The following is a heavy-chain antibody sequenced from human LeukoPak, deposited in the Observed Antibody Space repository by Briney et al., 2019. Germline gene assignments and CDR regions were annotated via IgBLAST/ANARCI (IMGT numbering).Heavy chain of an antibody. Sequence: GGSLRLSCAASGFTFSTYAMSWVRQAPGKGLEWVSVISGSGRYIYYGDSVRGRFTISRGNAKNSVLLEINSLRVEDTAVYYCATGLEDSNIDYWGQGTLVTVSS. CDR2: ISGSGRYI. J-gene: IGHJ4*02. V-gene: IGHV3-21*01. CDR1: GFTFSTYA. CDR3: ATGLEDSNIDY.